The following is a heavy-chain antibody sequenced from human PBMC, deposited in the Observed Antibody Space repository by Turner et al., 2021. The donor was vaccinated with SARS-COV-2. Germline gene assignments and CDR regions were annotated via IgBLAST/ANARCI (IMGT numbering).Heavy chain of an antibody. D-gene: IGHD3-3*01. V-gene: IGHV3-21*01. CDR3: ARGTYYDFWSGYYGVYFDY. J-gene: IGHJ4*02. CDR2: ISSSSSYI. CDR1: GVPFSSYS. Sequence: EVQLVESGGGLLKPGGSLSLSCAASGVPFSSYSMNWVRQAPGKGLEWVSSISSSSSYIYYADSVKGRFTISRDNAKNSLYLQMNSLRAEDTAVYYCARGTYYDFWSGYYGVYFDYWGQGTLVTVSS.